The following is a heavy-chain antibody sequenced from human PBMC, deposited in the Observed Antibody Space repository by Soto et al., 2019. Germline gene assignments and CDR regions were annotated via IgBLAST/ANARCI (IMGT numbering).Heavy chain of an antibody. J-gene: IGHJ4*02. CDR2: INHSGST. CDR3: ARDITIFGGAH. D-gene: IGHD3-3*01. V-gene: IGHV4-34*01. CDR1: GGSFSGYY. Sequence: SETLSLTCAVFGGSFSGYYWSWVRPPPGKGLEWIGEINHSGSTNYNPSLKSRVTISVDTSKNQFSLKLSSVTAADTAVYYCARDITIFGGAHWGQGTLVTVSS.